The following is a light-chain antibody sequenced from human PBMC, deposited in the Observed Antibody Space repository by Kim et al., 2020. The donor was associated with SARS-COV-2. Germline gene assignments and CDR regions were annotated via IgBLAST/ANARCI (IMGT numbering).Light chain of an antibody. CDR2: AAS. J-gene: IGKJ3*01. CDR3: QQSYITPFT. Sequence: ASVGDRVTITCRTTQSISSHLNWYQQKTGRAPKLLISAASTLQGGVPSRFSGSGSETDFTLTISSLQPDDFATYFCQQSYITPFTFGPGTKVDIK. V-gene: IGKV1-39*01. CDR1: QSISSH.